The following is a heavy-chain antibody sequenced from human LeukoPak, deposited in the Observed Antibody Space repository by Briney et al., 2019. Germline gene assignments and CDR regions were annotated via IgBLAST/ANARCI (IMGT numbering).Heavy chain of an antibody. D-gene: IGHD3-22*01. CDR1: GGSINSYY. J-gene: IGHJ4*02. CDR2: IYYSGST. CDR3: ARDGGYYAYFDY. V-gene: IGHV4-59*12. Sequence: SSETLSLTCTVSGGSINSYYWSWIRQPPGKGLEWIGYIYYSGSTYYNPSLKSRVTISVDTSKNQFSLKLSSVTAADTAVYYCARDGGYYAYFDYWGQGTLVTVSS.